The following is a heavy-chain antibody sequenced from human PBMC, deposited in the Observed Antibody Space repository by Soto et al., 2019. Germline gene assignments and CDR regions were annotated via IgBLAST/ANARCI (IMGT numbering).Heavy chain of an antibody. J-gene: IGHJ4*01. V-gene: IGHV3-21*04. CDR3: SRDECCNNYRYELVY. D-gene: IGHD4-4*01. CDR2: ISRSSSYI. Sequence: GGSLRLFCAVSGFSFGSSSMNWVSQAPGKGLGWVSSISRSSSYIYYVDSVKGRFTISRDNAKNSLYLQMNSLRAKDTAGCHCSRDECCNNYRYELVYWDQGALVIASS. CDR1: GFSFGSSS.